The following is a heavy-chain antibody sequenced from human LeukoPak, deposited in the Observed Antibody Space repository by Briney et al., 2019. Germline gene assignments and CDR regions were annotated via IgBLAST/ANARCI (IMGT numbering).Heavy chain of an antibody. D-gene: IGHD2/OR15-2a*01. CDR2: ISSSSSYI. Sequence: GGSLRLSCAASGFTFSSYSMNWVRQAPGKGLEWVSSISSSSSYIYYADSVKGRFTISRDNDKNSLYLQMNSLRAEDTAVYYCARARGRTTRHWGQGTLVTVSS. J-gene: IGHJ4*02. CDR1: GFTFSSYS. V-gene: IGHV3-21*01. CDR3: ARARGRTTRH.